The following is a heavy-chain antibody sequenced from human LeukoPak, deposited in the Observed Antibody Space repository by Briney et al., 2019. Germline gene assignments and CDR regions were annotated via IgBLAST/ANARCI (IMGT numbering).Heavy chain of an antibody. CDR2: IASDGGVK. J-gene: IGHJ4*02. CDR3: AKESTMIVVDYFDY. Sequence: GKSLRLSCVTSTFTFNNHGMHWVRQAPGKGLEWVAVIASDGGVKHYANSVKGRFVLFRDDSKNTLYLQMNNLIVDDTAVYYCAKESTMIVVDYFDYWGQGTLVTVSS. CDR1: TFTFNNHG. V-gene: IGHV3-30*18. D-gene: IGHD3-22*01.